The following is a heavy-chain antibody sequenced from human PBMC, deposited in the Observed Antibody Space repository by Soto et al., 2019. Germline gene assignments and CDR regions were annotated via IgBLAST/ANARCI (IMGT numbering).Heavy chain of an antibody. V-gene: IGHV1-18*01. Sequence: QVQLVQSGAEVKKPGASVKVSCKASGYTFTSYGISWVRQAPGQGLEWMGWISAYNGNTNYAQKLQGRVTMTTDTPTSTAYVELRSLRSDDTAVYYCAAMVRGYWVDYWGQGTLVTVSS. CDR1: GYTFTSYG. J-gene: IGHJ4*02. D-gene: IGHD3-10*01. CDR2: ISAYNGNT. CDR3: AAMVRGYWVDY.